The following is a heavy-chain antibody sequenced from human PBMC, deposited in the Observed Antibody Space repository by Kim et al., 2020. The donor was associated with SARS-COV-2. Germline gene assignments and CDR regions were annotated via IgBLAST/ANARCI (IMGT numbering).Heavy chain of an antibody. J-gene: IGHJ2*01. D-gene: IGHD2-15*01. CDR2: IYYSGST. CDR1: GGSISSSSYY. CDR3: ARLPGGVVVAATWYFDL. V-gene: IGHV4-39*01. Sequence: SETLSLTCTVSGGSISSSSYYWGWIRQPPGKGLEWIGSIYYSGSTYYNPSLKSRVTISVDTSKNQFSLKLSSVIAADTAVYYCARLPGGVVVAATWYFDLWGRGTLVTVSS.